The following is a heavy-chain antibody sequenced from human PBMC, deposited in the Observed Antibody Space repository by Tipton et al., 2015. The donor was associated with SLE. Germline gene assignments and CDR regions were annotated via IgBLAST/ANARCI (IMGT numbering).Heavy chain of an antibody. CDR2: INHSGST. D-gene: IGHD5-24*01. CDR3: ARGGGRWLQLKGKFFDY. J-gene: IGHJ4*02. CDR1: GGSISSGDYY. V-gene: IGHV4-39*07. Sequence: GLVKPSEALSLTCTVSGGSISSGDYYWSWIRQPPGKGLEWIGEINHSGSTNYNPSLKSRVTISVDTSKNQFSLKLSSVTAADTAVYYCARGGGRWLQLKGKFFDYWGQGTLVTVSS.